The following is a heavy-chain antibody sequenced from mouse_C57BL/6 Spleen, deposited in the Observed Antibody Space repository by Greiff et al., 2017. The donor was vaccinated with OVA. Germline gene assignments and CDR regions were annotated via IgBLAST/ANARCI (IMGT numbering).Heavy chain of an antibody. CDR1: GYTFTSYG. CDR3: ARKTGGYDYDGGDYYAMDY. V-gene: IGHV1-81*01. D-gene: IGHD2-4*01. J-gene: IGHJ4*01. Sequence: QVQLQQSGAELARPGASVKLSCKASGYTFTSYGISWVKQRTGQGLEWIGEIYPRSGNTYYNEKFKGKATLTADKSSSTAYMELRSLTSEDSAVYFCARKTGGYDYDGGDYYAMDYWGQGTSVTVSS. CDR2: IYPRSGNT.